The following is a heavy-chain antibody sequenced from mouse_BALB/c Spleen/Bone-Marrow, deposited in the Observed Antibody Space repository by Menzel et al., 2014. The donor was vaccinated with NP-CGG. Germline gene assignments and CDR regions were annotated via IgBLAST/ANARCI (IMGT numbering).Heavy chain of an antibody. D-gene: IGHD1-1*01. J-gene: IGHJ3*01. V-gene: IGHV1S135*01. Sequence: VQLKQSGPELVKPGASVKVSCKASGYTFTSYNMYWVKQSHGKSLEWIGHIDPYNGGTSYNQKFKGKATLTVDKSSSTAYMHLNSLTSEDSAVYDCAREDYGRGFAYWGQGTLVTVSA. CDR3: AREDYGRGFAY. CDR1: GYTFTSYN. CDR2: IDPYNGGT.